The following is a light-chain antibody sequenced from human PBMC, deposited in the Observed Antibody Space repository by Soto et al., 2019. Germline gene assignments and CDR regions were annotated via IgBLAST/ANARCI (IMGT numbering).Light chain of an antibody. CDR3: SSYTSSSTLLYV. CDR2: DVS. Sequence: QSALTQPASVSGSPGQSITISCTGTSSEVVGYNYVSWYQQHPGKAPKLMIYDVSNRPSGVSNRFSGSKSGNTASLTISGLQAEDEADYYCSSYTSSSTLLYVFGTGTKLTVL. CDR1: SSEVVGYNY. V-gene: IGLV2-14*01. J-gene: IGLJ1*01.